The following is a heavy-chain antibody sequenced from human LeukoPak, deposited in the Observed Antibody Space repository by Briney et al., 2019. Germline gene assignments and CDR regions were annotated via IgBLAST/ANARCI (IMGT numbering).Heavy chain of an antibody. V-gene: IGHV4-59*01. CDR3: ARDGDSGHFDY. Sequence: SETLSLTCTVSGGSISSYYWSWIRQPPGKGLEWIGYIYYSGSTNYNPSLKSRVTISVDTSKNQFSLKLSSVTAADTAVYYCARDGDSGHFDYWGQGTLVTVSS. CDR1: GGSISSYY. J-gene: IGHJ4*02. CDR2: IYYSGST. D-gene: IGHD5-12*01.